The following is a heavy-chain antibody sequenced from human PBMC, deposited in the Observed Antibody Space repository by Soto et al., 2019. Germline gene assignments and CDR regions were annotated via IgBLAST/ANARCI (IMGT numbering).Heavy chain of an antibody. CDR3: AKDGGGSDNIVVVVAATPPWFDP. CDR1: GFTFSSYG. D-gene: IGHD2-15*01. Sequence: GGSLRLSCAASGFTFSSYGMHWVRQAPGKGLEWVAVISYDGSNKYYADSVKGRFTISRDNSKNTLYLQMNSLRAEDTAVYYCAKDGGGSDNIVVVVAATPPWFDPWGQGTLVTVSS. J-gene: IGHJ5*02. V-gene: IGHV3-30*18. CDR2: ISYDGSNK.